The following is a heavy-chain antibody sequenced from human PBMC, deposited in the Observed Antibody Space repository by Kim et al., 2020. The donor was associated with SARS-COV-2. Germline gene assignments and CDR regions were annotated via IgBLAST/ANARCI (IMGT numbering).Heavy chain of an antibody. D-gene: IGHD3-16*02. CDR1: GFTFSSYW. J-gene: IGHJ6*02. V-gene: IGHV3-7*01. CDR3: ASRTFGGVITHYGMDV. Sequence: GGSLRLSCAASGFTFSSYWMSWVRQAPGKVLEWVAHIKQDGSEKYYVDSVKGRFTISRDNAKNSLYLQMNSLRAEDTAVYYCASRTFGGVITHYGMDVWGQGTTVTVSS. CDR2: IKQDGSEK.